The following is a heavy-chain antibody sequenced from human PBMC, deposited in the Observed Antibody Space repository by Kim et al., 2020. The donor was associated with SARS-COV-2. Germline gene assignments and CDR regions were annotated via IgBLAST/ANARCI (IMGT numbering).Heavy chain of an antibody. V-gene: IGHV3-33*06. CDR3: AKDRGLLWFGETGGWFDP. CDR1: GFTFSSYG. Sequence: GGSLRLSCAASGFTFSSYGMHWVRQAPGKGLEWVAVIWYDGSNKYYADSVKGRFTISRDNSKNTLYLQMNSLRAEDTAVYYCAKDRGLLWFGETGGWFDPWGQGTLVTVSS. CDR2: IWYDGSNK. D-gene: IGHD3-10*01. J-gene: IGHJ5*02.